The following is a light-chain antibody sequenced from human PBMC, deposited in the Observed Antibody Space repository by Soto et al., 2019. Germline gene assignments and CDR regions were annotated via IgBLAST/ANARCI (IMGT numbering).Light chain of an antibody. J-gene: IGLJ1*01. CDR2: DVS. CDR3: SSYTSSSTLEV. Sequence: QSALTQPAYVSGSRGQSITISCTGTSSDVGGYKYVSWYQQHPAKAPKLMIYDVSNRPSGVSNRFSGSKSGNTASLTISGLQAEDEADYYCSSYTSSSTLEVFGTGTKVTDL. V-gene: IGLV2-14*01. CDR1: SSDVGGYKY.